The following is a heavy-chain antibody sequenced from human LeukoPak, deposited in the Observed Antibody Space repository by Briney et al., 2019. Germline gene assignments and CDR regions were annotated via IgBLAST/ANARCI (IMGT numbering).Heavy chain of an antibody. V-gene: IGHV4-39*01. CDR2: IYYSGST. J-gene: IGHJ4*02. CDR3: ARHFRIYDSSGYAFDY. Sequence: SETLSLNCAVSGGAMSSSRDYWGWIRQPPGKGLEWIGSIYYSGSTYYNPSLKSRVTISVDTSKNQFSLKLSSVTAADTAVYYCARHFRIYDSSGYAFDYWGQGTLVTVSS. D-gene: IGHD3-22*01. CDR1: GGAMSSSRDY.